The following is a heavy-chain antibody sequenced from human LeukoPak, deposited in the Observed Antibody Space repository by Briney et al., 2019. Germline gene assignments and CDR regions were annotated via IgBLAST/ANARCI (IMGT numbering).Heavy chain of an antibody. CDR3: AREKRRIAAAGINFDY. J-gene: IGHJ4*02. D-gene: IGHD6-13*01. Sequence: GGSLRLSCAASGFIFSNNWMSWVRQAPGKGLEWVSVIYSGGSTYYADSVKGRFTISRDNSKNTLYLQMNSLRAEDTAVYYCAREKRRIAAAGINFDYWGQGTLVTVSS. CDR1: GFIFSNNW. V-gene: IGHV3-66*01. CDR2: IYSGGST.